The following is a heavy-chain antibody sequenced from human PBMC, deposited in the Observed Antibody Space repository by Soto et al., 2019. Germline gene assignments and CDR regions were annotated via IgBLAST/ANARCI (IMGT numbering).Heavy chain of an antibody. Sequence: GGSLRISRAASGFIFSSFGMHWVRQAPGKGLEWVAHIWYDGSNTYYADSVKGRFTISRDNSRNTLYLQMNSLRAEDTAVYHCVRDLLGSGGHFDYWGQGTPVTVSS. CDR1: GFIFSSFG. CDR3: VRDLLGSGGHFDY. J-gene: IGHJ4*02. V-gene: IGHV3-33*01. D-gene: IGHD7-27*01. CDR2: IWYDGSNT.